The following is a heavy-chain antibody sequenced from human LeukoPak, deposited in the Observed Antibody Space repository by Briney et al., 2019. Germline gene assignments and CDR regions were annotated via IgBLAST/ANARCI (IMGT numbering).Heavy chain of an antibody. Sequence: AGGSLRLSCATSGFTFNTYAMTWVRQAPGKGLEWVSGISGGGGTTYYADSVKGRFTISRDNSQNTLHLQMNSLRAEDTAVYYCAKDRSASGSYYPDYWGQGTLVTVSS. CDR1: GFTFNTYA. D-gene: IGHD3-10*01. J-gene: IGHJ4*02. V-gene: IGHV3-23*01. CDR2: ISGGGGTT. CDR3: AKDRSASGSYYPDY.